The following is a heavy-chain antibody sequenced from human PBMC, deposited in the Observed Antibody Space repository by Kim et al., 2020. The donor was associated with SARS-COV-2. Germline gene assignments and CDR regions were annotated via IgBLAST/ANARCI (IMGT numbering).Heavy chain of an antibody. D-gene: IGHD3-22*01. V-gene: IGHV3-33*01. J-gene: IGHJ4*02. CDR2: IWYDGSNK. CDR3: ARDSYYYDSSGYYPRLGY. CDR1: GFTFSSYG. Sequence: GGSLRLSCAASGFTFSSYGMHWVRQAPGKGLEWVAVIWYDGSNKYYADSVKGRFTISRDNSKNTLYLQMNSLRAEDTAVYYCARDSYYYDSSGYYPRLGYWGQGTLVTVSS.